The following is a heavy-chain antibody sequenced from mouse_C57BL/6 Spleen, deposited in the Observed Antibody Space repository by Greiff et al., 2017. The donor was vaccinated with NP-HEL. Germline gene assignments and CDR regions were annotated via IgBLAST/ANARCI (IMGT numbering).Heavy chain of an antibody. D-gene: IGHD2-2*01. V-gene: IGHV1-7*01. CDR1: GYTFTSYW. J-gene: IGHJ2*01. CDR2: INPSSGYT. CDR3: ADDGYDGDY. Sequence: VQLEESGAELVKPGASVKLSCKASGYTFTSYWMHWVKQRPGQGLEWIGYINPSSGYTKYNQKFKDKATLTADKSSSTANMQQSGMTYGDAAVCYCADDGYDGDYWGQGTTLTVSS.